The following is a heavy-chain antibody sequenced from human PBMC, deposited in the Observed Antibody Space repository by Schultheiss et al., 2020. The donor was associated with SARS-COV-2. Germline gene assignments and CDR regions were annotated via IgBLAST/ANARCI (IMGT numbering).Heavy chain of an antibody. CDR1: GFTFSSYS. CDR3: ARVRSGSYWFSY. V-gene: IGHV3-21*01. CDR2: ISSSSSYI. D-gene: IGHD1-26*01. J-gene: IGHJ4*02. Sequence: GGPLRLSCAASGFTFSSYSMNWVRQAPGKGLEWVSSISSSSSYIYYADSVKGRFTISRDNAKNSLYLQMNSLRAEDTAVYYCARVRSGSYWFSYWGQGTLVTVSS.